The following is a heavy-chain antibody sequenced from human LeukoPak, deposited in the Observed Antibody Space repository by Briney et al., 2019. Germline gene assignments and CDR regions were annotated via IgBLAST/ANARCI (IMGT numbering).Heavy chain of an antibody. CDR3: ATTRSGWSFYFDY. CDR2: ISGDGGST. Sequence: GGSLRLSCAASGFTFDDYAMHWVRQAPGKGLEWVSLISGDGGSTYYADSVKGRFTISRDNSKNSLYLQMNSLRTEHTALYYCATTRSGWSFYFDYRGQGTLVTVSS. V-gene: IGHV3-43*02. CDR1: GFTFDDYA. D-gene: IGHD6-19*01. J-gene: IGHJ4*02.